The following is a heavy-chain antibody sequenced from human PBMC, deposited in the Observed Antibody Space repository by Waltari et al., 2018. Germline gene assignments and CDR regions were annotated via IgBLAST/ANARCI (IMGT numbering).Heavy chain of an antibody. CDR1: GFTFSSYA. J-gene: IGHJ6*02. Sequence: GFTFSSYAMHWVRQAPGKGLEWVAVISYDGSNKYYADSVKGRFTISRDNSKNTLYLQMNSLRAEDTAVYYCARGELDSGVWGQGTTVTVSS. V-gene: IGHV3-30-3*01. CDR2: ISYDGSNK. D-gene: IGHD1-1*01. CDR3: ARGELDSGV.